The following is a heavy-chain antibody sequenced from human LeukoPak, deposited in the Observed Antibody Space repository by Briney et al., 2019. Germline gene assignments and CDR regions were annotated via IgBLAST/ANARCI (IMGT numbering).Heavy chain of an antibody. J-gene: IGHJ3*02. V-gene: IGHV5-51*01. CDR1: GYSFTSYW. CDR2: IYPGDSDT. Sequence: GESLKISCKGSGYSFTSYWIGWVRQMPGKGLEWMGIIYPGDSDTRYSPSFQGQVTISADKSISTAYLQWSSLKAPDTAMYYCARRYYYDSSGYYYVSDAFDIWGQGTMVTVSS. D-gene: IGHD3-22*01. CDR3: ARRYYYDSSGYYYVSDAFDI.